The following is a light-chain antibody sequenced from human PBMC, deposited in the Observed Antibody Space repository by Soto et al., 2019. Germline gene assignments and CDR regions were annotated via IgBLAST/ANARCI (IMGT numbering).Light chain of an antibody. Sequence: QSVLTQPASVSGSPGQSITISCTGTSSDVGGYNYVSWYQQHPGKAPKLMIYEVSNRPSGVSNRFSGSKSGNTASLTISGLEADDEADYYCAAWDDSLSGQNWVFGGGTKVTVL. CDR1: SSDVGGYNY. V-gene: IGLV2-14*01. CDR3: AAWDDSLSGQNWV. J-gene: IGLJ3*02. CDR2: EVS.